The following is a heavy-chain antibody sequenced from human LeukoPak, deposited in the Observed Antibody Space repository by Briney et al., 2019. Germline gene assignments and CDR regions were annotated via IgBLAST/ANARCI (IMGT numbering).Heavy chain of an antibody. V-gene: IGHV3-53*01. J-gene: IGHJ3*02. D-gene: IGHD4-23*01. CDR1: GFTVSSNY. CDR2: IYSGGST. CDR3: ARDHRTYGGNSGAAFDI. Sequence: QSGGSLRLSCAASGFTVSSNYMSWVRQAPGKGLEWVSVIYSGGSTYYADSVKGRFTISRDNSKNTLYLQMNSLRAEDTAVYYCARDHRTYGGNSGAAFDIWGQGTMVTVSS.